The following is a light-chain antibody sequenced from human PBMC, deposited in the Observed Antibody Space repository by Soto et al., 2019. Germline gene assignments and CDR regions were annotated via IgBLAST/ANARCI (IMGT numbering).Light chain of an antibody. CDR1: QSVSSK. CDR3: QQYNSWLWT. V-gene: IGKV3-15*01. J-gene: IGKJ1*01. CDR2: GAS. Sequence: TLSLAALSLSPGERATLSCRASQSVSSKLAWYQQKPGQAPRLLIYGASTRATGIPARFSGSGSGTEFTLIISSLQSEDSAVYYCQQYNSWLWTFGQGTMVAIK.